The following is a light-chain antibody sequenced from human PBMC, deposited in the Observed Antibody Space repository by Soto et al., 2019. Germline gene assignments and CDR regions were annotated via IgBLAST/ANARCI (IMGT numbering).Light chain of an antibody. Sequence: EIVMTQSPATLSVSPGERATLSCRASQSVSSNLAWYQQKRGQAPRLLIYGASTRATDIPARFSGSGSGTEFTLTISSLQSEDFAVYYCQQYNDWLLFTWTFGQGTKVEIK. CDR2: GAS. CDR3: QQYNDWLLFTWT. CDR1: QSVSSN. J-gene: IGKJ1*01. V-gene: IGKV3-15*01.